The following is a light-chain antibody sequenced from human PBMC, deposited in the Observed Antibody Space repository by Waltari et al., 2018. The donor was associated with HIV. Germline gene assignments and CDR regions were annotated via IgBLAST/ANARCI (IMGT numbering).Light chain of an antibody. Sequence: QSALTQPPSASGSPGQSVTISCTGTTSDVGCYNYVSWYQPHPGKAPKLMIYEVSTRPSGVPDRFSGSKSGNTASLTVSGLQADDEADYYCSSYAGNNILVFGGGTKLTVL. CDR2: EVS. CDR1: TSDVGCYNY. CDR3: SSYAGNNILV. J-gene: IGLJ2*01. V-gene: IGLV2-8*01.